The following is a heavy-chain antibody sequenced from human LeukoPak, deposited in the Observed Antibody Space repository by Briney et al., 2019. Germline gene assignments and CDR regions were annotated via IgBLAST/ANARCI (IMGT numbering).Heavy chain of an antibody. CDR3: ARDRIAVAGTYFDS. CDR2: IYSGGST. D-gene: IGHD6-19*01. V-gene: IGHV3-66*01. Sequence: GGSLRLSCAASGFTVSSNYMSWVRQAPGKGLEWVSVIYSGGSTYYADSVKGRFTISRDNSKNTLYLQMNSLRAEATAVYYCARDRIAVAGTYFDSWGQGTLVTVSS. J-gene: IGHJ4*02. CDR1: GFTVSSNY.